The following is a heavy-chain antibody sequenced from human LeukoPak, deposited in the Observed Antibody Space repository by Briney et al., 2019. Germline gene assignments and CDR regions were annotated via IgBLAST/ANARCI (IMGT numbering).Heavy chain of an antibody. D-gene: IGHD6-13*01. CDR3: TRDRSAWQQLQLY. Sequence: KPGRSLRLSCTASGFTFGDYAMGWFRQAPGKGLEWVGFIRSKAYGGTTEYAASVKGRFTISRDDSKGIAYLQMNSLKTEDTAVYYCTRDRSAWQQLQLYWGQGTLVTVSS. J-gene: IGHJ4*02. V-gene: IGHV3-49*05. CDR1: GFTFGDYA. CDR2: IRSKAYGGTT.